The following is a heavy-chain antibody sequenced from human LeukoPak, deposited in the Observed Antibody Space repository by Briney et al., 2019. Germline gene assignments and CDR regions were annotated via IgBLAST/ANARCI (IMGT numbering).Heavy chain of an antibody. CDR2: FKSDGSST. J-gene: IGHJ5*02. Sequence: GGSLRLSCAASGFTFSTSWMHWVRQAPGKGLVWVSRFKSDGSSTTYADSVKGRFTISRDNSKNALYLQMNSLSPEDTAVYYCAKEREVATYYFDPWGQGTLVTVSS. CDR1: GFTFSTSW. CDR3: AKEREVATYYFDP. V-gene: IGHV3-74*01. D-gene: IGHD5-12*01.